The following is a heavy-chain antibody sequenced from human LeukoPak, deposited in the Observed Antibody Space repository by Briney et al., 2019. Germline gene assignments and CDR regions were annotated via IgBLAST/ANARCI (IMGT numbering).Heavy chain of an antibody. V-gene: IGHV4-59*08. J-gene: IGHJ3*02. D-gene: IGHD2/OR15-2a*01. CDR1: CHSINNYY. CDR3: AGRRRLKNPGGDAFDI. CDR2: IYYSGST. Sequence: PSDTLSLTCSVSCHSINNYYWNWIRQPPGKGLEWIGYIYYSGSTRYNPSLQSRVTMSIGTSKTQFSLKLDSVTAEDTAVYYGAGRRRLKNPGGDAFDIWGQGTVVIVSS.